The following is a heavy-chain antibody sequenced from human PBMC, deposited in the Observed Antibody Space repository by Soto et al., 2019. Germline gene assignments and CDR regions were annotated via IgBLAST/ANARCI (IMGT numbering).Heavy chain of an antibody. V-gene: IGHV1-69*13. Sequence: ASVKVSCKASGGTFSSYAINWVRQAPGQRLEWMGGIIPIFATADYAQKFHGRVTITADESTSTAYMELSSLRSDATAAYSFAEGLLGVNYYYCRGGWGQECRGTVSS. CDR3: AEGLLGVNYYYCRGG. CDR1: GGTFSSYA. J-gene: IGHJ6*02. D-gene: IGHD3-16*01. CDR2: IIPIFATA.